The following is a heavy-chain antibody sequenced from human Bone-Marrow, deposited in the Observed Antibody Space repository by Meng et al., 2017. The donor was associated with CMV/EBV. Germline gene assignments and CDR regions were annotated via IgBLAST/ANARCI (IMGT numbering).Heavy chain of an antibody. J-gene: IGHJ4*02. D-gene: IGHD1-26*01. V-gene: IGHV1-2*02. CDR1: GYTFTGYY. CDR2: INPNSGGT. Sequence: ASVKVSCKASGYTFTGYYMHWVRQAPGQGLKWMGWINPNSGGTNYAQKFQGRVTMTRDTSISTAYMELSRLRSDDTAVYYCARGDEWELLYYFDYWGQGTLVTVSS. CDR3: ARGDEWELLYYFDY.